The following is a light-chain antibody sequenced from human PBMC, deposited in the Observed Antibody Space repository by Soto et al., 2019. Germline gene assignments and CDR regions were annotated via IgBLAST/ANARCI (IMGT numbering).Light chain of an antibody. Sequence: QSVLTQPASVSGSPGQSITISCTGTSSDIGGYKYVSWYQHHPGKVPQLIIYEVNNRPSGVSNRFSGSKSGNTASLTVSGLQAEDEGTYYCSSYGGYNNVVFGTGTKVTVL. V-gene: IGLV2-14*01. J-gene: IGLJ1*01. CDR1: SSDIGGYKY. CDR2: EVN. CDR3: SSYGGYNNVV.